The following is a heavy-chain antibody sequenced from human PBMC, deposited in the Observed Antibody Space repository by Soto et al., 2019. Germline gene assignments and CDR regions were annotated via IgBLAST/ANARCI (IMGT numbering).Heavy chain of an antibody. CDR3: AKDNTYDFWSGWARLNGLDAFDI. D-gene: IGHD3-3*01. J-gene: IGHJ3*02. CDR1: GFTFSSYG. CDR2: ISYDGSNK. Sequence: QVQLVESGGGVVQPGRSLRLSCAASGFTFSSYGMHWVRQAPGKGLEWVAVISYDGSNKYYADSVKGRFTISRDNSKNTLYLQMNSLRAEDTAVYYCAKDNTYDFWSGWARLNGLDAFDIWGQRTMVTVSS. V-gene: IGHV3-30*18.